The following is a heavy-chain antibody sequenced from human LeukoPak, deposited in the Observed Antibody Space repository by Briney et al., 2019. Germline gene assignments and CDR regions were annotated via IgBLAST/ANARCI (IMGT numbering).Heavy chain of an antibody. D-gene: IGHD2-21*02. J-gene: IGHJ3*02. V-gene: IGHV3-30*18. CDR3: AKPRGGDSWAFDI. CDR2: LSYDGSNK. CDR1: GFTFSTYG. Sequence: GGSLRLSCSVSGFTFSTYGMHWVRQAPGKGLEWVAGLSYDGSNKYYADSVKGRFTISRDNSKNTLYLQMNSLRPEDTAVYYCAKPRGGDSWAFDIWGQGTMVTVSS.